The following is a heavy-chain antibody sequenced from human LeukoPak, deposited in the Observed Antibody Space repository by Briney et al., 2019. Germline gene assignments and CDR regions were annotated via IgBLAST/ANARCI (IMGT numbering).Heavy chain of an antibody. V-gene: IGHV3-15*01. CDR2: IKSKTDGGTT. J-gene: IGHJ5*02. CDR3: TTDSEGRYYYDSSGYYHH. Sequence: PGGSLRLSCAASGFTFSNAWMSWVRQAPGKGLEWVGRIKSKTDGGTTDYAAPVKGRFTISRDDSKNTLYLQMNSLKTEDTAVYYCTTDSEGRYYYDSSGYYHHWGQGTLVTVSS. CDR1: GFTFSNAW. D-gene: IGHD3-22*01.